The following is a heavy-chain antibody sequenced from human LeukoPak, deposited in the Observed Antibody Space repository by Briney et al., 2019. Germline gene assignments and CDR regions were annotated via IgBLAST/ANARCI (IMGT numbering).Heavy chain of an antibody. CDR1: GFTVSSNY. D-gene: IGHD6-19*01. V-gene: IGHV3-53*01. Sequence: GGSLRLSCAASGFTVSSNYMSWVRQAPGKGLEWVSIIYRDGSTYYADSVKGRFTVSRDSSKNTLYLQMNSLRDEDTTVYYCARESSGWSYTFDYWGQGTLVTVSS. CDR2: IYRDGST. J-gene: IGHJ4*02. CDR3: ARESSGWSYTFDY.